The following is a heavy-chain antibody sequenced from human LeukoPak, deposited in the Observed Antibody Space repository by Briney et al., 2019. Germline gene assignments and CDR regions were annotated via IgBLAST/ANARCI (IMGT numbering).Heavy chain of an antibody. V-gene: IGHV1-8*03. Sequence: ASVKVSCKASGYTFISYGISWVRQATGQGLEWMGWMNPNTGNAGYAQKFQDRVTITWDASISTAYMDLSNLRSEDTAVYYCARVGYSNSYDYWGQGTLVTVSS. CDR2: MNPNTGNA. CDR1: GYTFISYG. D-gene: IGHD4-11*01. CDR3: ARVGYSNSYDY. J-gene: IGHJ4*02.